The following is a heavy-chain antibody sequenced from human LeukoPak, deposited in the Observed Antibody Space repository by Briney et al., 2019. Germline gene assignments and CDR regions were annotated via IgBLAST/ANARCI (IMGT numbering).Heavy chain of an antibody. CDR2: FDPEDGET. V-gene: IGHV1-24*01. D-gene: IGHD3-3*01. J-gene: IGHJ4*02. CDR1: GYTLTELS. Sequence: ASVKVSCKVSGYTLTELSMHWVRQAPGKGLEWMGGFDPEDGETIYAQKFQGRVTMTEDTSTDTAYMELSSLRSEDTAVYYCASLGSGSGYYISDYWGQGTLVTVSS. CDR3: ASLGSGSGYYISDY.